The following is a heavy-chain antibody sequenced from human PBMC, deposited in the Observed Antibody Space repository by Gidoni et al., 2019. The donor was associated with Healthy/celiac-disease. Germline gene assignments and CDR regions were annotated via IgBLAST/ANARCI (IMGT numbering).Heavy chain of an antibody. D-gene: IGHD6-13*01. Sequence: QVQLQQWGAGLLKPSETLSLTCAVYGGSFSGYYWSWIRQPPGKGLEWIGEINHSGSTNYNPSLKSRVTISVDTSKSQFSLKLSSVTAADTAVYYCARRISSSWYNYYYYGMDVWGQGTTVTVSS. J-gene: IGHJ6*02. CDR1: GGSFSGYY. V-gene: IGHV4-34*01. CDR3: ARRISSSWYNYYYYGMDV. CDR2: INHSGST.